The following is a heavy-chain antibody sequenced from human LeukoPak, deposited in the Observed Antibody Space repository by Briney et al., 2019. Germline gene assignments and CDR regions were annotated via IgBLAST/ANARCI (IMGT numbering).Heavy chain of an antibody. V-gene: IGHV3-33*01. J-gene: IGHJ4*02. CDR2: IWYDGSNK. CDR1: GFTFSSYG. Sequence: PGGSLRLSCAASGFTFSSYGMHWVRQAPGKGLEWVAVIWYDGSNKYYADSVKGRFTISRDNSKNTLYLQMNSLRAEDTAVYYCARGYSYAIFDYWAREPWSPSPQ. D-gene: IGHD5-18*01. CDR3: ARGYSYAIFDY.